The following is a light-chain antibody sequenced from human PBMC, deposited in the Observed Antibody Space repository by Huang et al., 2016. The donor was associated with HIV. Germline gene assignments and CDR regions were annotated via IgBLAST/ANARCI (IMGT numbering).Light chain of an antibody. CDR1: QSVGSN. Sequence: EIVMTQPPATLSVSPGERATLSCRASQSVGSNLAWYQQKPGQAPRLLIYGASTRATGIPARFSGSGSGTEFTLIISSLQSEDFAVYYCQQYNNWPGTFGRGTKVEIK. V-gene: IGKV3-15*01. CDR2: GAS. J-gene: IGKJ1*01. CDR3: QQYNNWPGT.